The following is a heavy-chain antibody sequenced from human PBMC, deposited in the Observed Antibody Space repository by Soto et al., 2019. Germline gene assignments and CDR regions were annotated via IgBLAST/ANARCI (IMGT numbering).Heavy chain of an antibody. CDR1: GFIFDDYA. D-gene: IGHD3-9*01. V-gene: IGHV3-9*01. Sequence: EVQLVESGGGLVQPGRSLRLSCAASGFIFDDYAMYWVRQAPGKGLEWVSGINWNSGSIVYADSVKGRFTISRDNAKNSLYLQMNSLRVEDTALYYCVKDEDYDISGWLDPWGQGTLVTVSS. CDR3: VKDEDYDISGWLDP. CDR2: INWNSGSI. J-gene: IGHJ5*02.